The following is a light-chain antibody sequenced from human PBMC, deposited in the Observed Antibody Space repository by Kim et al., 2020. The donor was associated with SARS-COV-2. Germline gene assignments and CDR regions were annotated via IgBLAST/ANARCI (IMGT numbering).Light chain of an antibody. CDR3: KQSYTVPTA. V-gene: IGKV1-39*01. CDR1: ESISNH. Sequence: DIQMTQSPLSLSASVGDRVTITCRTSESISNHLNWYQRKPGRAPRLLVFDASSLHTGVPSRFSGSGSGTDFTLTVSSLQPEDFATDYCKQSYTVPTAFGQGTRLEIK. CDR2: DAS. J-gene: IGKJ5*01.